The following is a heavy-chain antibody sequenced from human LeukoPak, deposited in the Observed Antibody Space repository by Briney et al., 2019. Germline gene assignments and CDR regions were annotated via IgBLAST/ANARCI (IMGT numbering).Heavy chain of an antibody. CDR3: TRDQTPYY. J-gene: IGHJ4*02. CDR2: RSKVYGWTP. Sequence: RSKVYGWTPEYAASVKGRFTISRDDSTGIAYLQMNSLKTEDTAVYYCTRDQTPYYWGQGTLVTVSS. V-gene: IGHV3-49*02.